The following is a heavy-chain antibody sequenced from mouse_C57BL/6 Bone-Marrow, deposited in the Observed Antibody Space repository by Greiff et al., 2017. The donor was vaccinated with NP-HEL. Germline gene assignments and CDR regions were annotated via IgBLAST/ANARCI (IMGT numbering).Heavy chain of an antibody. V-gene: IGHV1-81*01. D-gene: IGHD1-1*01. CDR1: GYTFTSYG. CDR2: IYPRSGNT. Sequence: QVQLKQSGAELARPGASVKLSCKASGYTFTSYGISWVKQRTGQGLEWIGEIYPRSGNTYYNEKFKGKATLTADKSSSTAYMELRSLTSEDSAVYFCARSGGYYYFDYWGQGTTLTVSS. CDR3: ARSGGYYYFDY. J-gene: IGHJ2*01.